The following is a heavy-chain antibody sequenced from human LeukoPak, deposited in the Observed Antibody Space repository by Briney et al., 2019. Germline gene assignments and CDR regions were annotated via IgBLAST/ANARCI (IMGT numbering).Heavy chain of an antibody. CDR2: INPNSGGT. D-gene: IGHD2-2*02. CDR1: GYTFTGYY. CDR3: ARVPLPAAISYYYGMDV. Sequence: ASVKVSCKASGYTFTGYYMHWVRQAPGQGLEWMGRINPNSGGTNYAQKFQGRVTMTRDTSISTAYMELSGLRSDDTAVYYCARVPLPAAISYYYGMDVWGQGTTVTVSS. V-gene: IGHV1-2*06. J-gene: IGHJ6*02.